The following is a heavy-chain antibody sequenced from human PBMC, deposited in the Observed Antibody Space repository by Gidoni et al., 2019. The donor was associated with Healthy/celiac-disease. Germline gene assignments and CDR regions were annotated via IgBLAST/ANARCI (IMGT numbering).Heavy chain of an antibody. V-gene: IGHV1-69*01. D-gene: IGHD3-16*01. J-gene: IGHJ5*02. CDR2: IIPIFGTA. CDR3: ARVLLGEGFARPTNWFDP. CDR1: GGTFSSYA. Sequence: QVQLVQSGAEEKTPGSSVKVSGKASGGTFSSYAISWVRQAPGPGLEWMGGIIPIFGTANYAQKFQGRVTITADESTGTAYMELSSLISEDTAVYYCARVLLGEGFARPTNWFDPWGQGTLVTVSS.